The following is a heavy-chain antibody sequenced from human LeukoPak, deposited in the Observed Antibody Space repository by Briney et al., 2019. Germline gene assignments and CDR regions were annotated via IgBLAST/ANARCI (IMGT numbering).Heavy chain of an antibody. CDR3: ARQARIAARGFDY. CDR2: INHSGRT. D-gene: IGHD6-6*01. V-gene: IGHV4-34*01. J-gene: IGHJ4*02. CDR1: GGSFSGYY. Sequence: SETLSLTCAVYGGSFSGYYWNWIRQPPGKGLEWIGEINHSGRTNYNPSLKSRVTISVDTSKKQFSLKLSSVTAADTAVYYCARQARIAARGFDYWGQGTLVTVSS.